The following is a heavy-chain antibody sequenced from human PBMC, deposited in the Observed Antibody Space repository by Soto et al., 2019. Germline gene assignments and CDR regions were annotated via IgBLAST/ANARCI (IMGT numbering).Heavy chain of an antibody. Sequence: QVQLVQSGAEVKEPGASVKVSCKASGYTFTSYGISWVRQAPGQGLEWMGWISAYNGNTNYAQKLQGRVTMTTDTSTSTAYMELRSLRSDDTAVYYCARDPAITEVYYYGMDVWGQGTTVTVSS. CDR1: GYTFTSYG. V-gene: IGHV1-18*01. CDR2: ISAYNGNT. J-gene: IGHJ6*02. D-gene: IGHD2-2*01. CDR3: ARDPAITEVYYYGMDV.